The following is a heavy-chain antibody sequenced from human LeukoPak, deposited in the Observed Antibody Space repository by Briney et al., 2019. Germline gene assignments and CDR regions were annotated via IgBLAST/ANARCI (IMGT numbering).Heavy chain of an antibody. V-gene: IGHV1-69*04. CDR1: GGTFSSYA. CDR3: ARLDSSGWYYFDY. D-gene: IGHD6-19*01. Sequence: SVKVSCKASGGTFSSYAISWVRQAPGQGRDWMGRIIPIFGIANYAQKFQGRVTITADKSTSTAYMELSSLRSEDTAVYYCARLDSSGWYYFDYWGQGTLVTVSS. J-gene: IGHJ4*02. CDR2: IIPIFGIA.